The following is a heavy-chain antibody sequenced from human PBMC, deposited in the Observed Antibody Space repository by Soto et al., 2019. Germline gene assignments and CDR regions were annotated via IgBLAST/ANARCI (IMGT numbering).Heavy chain of an antibody. CDR2: IYSGGST. D-gene: IGHD1-26*01. V-gene: IGHV3-53*01. CDR3: ARGFSVGATSYFDY. CDR1: GFTVSSNY. Sequence: GGSLRLSCAASGFTVSSNYMSWVRQAPGKGLEWVSVIYSGGSTYYADSVKGRFTISRDNSKNTLYLQMNSLRAEDTAVYYCARGFSVGATSYFDYWGQGTLVTVSS. J-gene: IGHJ4*02.